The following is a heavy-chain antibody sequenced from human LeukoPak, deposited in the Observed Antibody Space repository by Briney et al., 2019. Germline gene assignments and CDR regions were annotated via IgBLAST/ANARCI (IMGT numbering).Heavy chain of an antibody. V-gene: IGHV4-39*01. Sequence: SETLSLTCTVSGGSISSSSYYWGWIRQPPGKGLEWIGSIYYSGSTYYNPSLKSRVTISVDTSKNQFSLKLSSVTAADTAVYYCARHEAVAALTVYYYYGMDVWGQGTTVTVSS. CDR3: ARHEAVAALTVYYYYGMDV. CDR1: GGSISSSSYY. D-gene: IGHD2-15*01. J-gene: IGHJ6*02. CDR2: IYYSGST.